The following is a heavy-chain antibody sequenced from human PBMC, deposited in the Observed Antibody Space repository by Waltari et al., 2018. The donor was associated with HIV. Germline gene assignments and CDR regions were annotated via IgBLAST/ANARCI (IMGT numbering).Heavy chain of an antibody. Sequence: QVQLQQWGAGLSRPSETLFHTCAVHGGSFSGYYWSWIRRPPGKGLEWIGEINHSGSSNYNPSLKSRVTISVDTSKNQFSLRLRSVTAADTAVYYCARDSVPSFDYGDYYYYGMDVWSQGTTVTVSS. D-gene: IGHD4-17*01. J-gene: IGHJ6*01. V-gene: IGHV4-34*01. CDR3: ARDSVPSFDYGDYYYYGMDV. CDR1: GGSFSGYY. CDR2: INHSGSS.